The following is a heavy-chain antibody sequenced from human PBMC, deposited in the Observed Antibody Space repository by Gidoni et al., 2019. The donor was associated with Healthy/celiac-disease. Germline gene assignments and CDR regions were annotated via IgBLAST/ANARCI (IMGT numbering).Heavy chain of an antibody. CDR1: GFTFSSYA. D-gene: IGHD2-21*01. CDR3: AREGDCGGDCPWDYFDY. Sequence: EVQLLESGGGLVQPGGSLRLSCAASGFTFSSYAMSWVRQAPGKGLEWVSAISGSGGSTYYADSVKGRFTISRDNSKNTLYLQMNSLRAEDTAVYYCAREGDCGGDCPWDYFDYWGQGTLVTVSS. V-gene: IGHV3-23*01. J-gene: IGHJ4*02. CDR2: ISGSGGST.